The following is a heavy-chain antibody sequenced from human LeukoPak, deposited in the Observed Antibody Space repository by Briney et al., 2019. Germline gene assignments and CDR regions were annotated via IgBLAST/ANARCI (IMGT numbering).Heavy chain of an antibody. V-gene: IGHV3-23*01. D-gene: IGHD6-19*01. Sequence: GGTLRLSCAASGFTFSSYGMSWVRQAPGKGLEWVSAIGGGGGSTYYADSVKGRFTISRDNARNTLYVQMNSLRAEDTAVYYCAVRIAVPGGFDNWGQGTLVTVSS. CDR2: IGGGGGST. CDR1: GFTFSSYG. J-gene: IGHJ4*02. CDR3: AVRIAVPGGFDN.